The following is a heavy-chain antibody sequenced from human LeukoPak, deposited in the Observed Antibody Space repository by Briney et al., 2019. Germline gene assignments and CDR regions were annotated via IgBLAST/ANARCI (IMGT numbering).Heavy chain of an antibody. J-gene: IGHJ4*02. CDR3: ARGGDTGSYSKF. V-gene: IGHV3-48*03. CDR1: GFTFSNYE. CDR2: IKSSGTTV. D-gene: IGHD1-26*01. Sequence: GGSLRLSCAASGFTFSNYEMNWVRRAPGKGLERISYIKSSGTTVYYADSVKGRFTISRDNAKNSLYLQMNSLRAEDTAVYYCARGGDTGSYSKFWGQGTLVTVSS.